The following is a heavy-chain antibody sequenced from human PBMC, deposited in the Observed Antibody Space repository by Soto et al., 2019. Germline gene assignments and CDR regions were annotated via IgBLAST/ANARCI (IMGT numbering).Heavy chain of an antibody. D-gene: IGHD3-10*01. CDR3: ARDRQAWFGELLLD. CDR2: ISYDGSNK. J-gene: IGHJ4*02. CDR1: GFTFSSYA. V-gene: IGHV3-30-3*01. Sequence: QVQLVESGGGVVQPGRSLRLSCAASGFTFSSYAMHWVRQAPGKGLEWVAVISYDGSNKYYADSVKGRFTISRGNSKNTLYLQMNSLRAEDTAVYYCARDRQAWFGELLLDWGQGTLVTVSS.